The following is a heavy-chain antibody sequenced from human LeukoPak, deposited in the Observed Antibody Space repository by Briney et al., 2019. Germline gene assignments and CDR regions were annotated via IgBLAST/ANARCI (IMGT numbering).Heavy chain of an antibody. V-gene: IGHV4-59*08. J-gene: IGHJ6*02. CDR3: ASGTVTMVRGVIITPPDV. D-gene: IGHD3-10*01. CDR2: FYNSGDT. Sequence: PSETLSLTCSVSDGSISNYFWSWIRQPPGKGLEWIGYFYNSGDTNYNPSLKSRVTISVDTSRNQFSLKLSSVTAADTAVYYCASGTVTMVRGVIITPPDVWGQGTTVTVSS. CDR1: DGSISNYF.